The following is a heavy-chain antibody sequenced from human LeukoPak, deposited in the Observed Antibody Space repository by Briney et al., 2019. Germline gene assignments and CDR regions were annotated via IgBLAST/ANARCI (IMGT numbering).Heavy chain of an antibody. CDR3: ARGGCSSTSCPTTFDY. CDR2: MNPNSGNT. J-gene: IGHJ4*02. CDR1: GYTFTSYD. Sequence: GASVKVSCTASGYTFTSYDINWVRQAPGQGLEWMGWMNPNSGNTGYAQKFQGRVTMTRNTSISTAYMELSSLRSEDTAVYYCARGGCSSTSCPTTFDYWGQGTLVTVSS. D-gene: IGHD2-2*01. V-gene: IGHV1-8*01.